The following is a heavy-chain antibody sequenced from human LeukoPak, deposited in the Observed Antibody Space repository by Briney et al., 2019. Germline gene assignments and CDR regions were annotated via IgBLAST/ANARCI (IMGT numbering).Heavy chain of an antibody. Sequence: SETLSLTCTVSGGSISSGDYYWSWIRQPPGTGLEWIGYIYYSGSTYYNPSLKSRVTISVDTSKNQFSLKLSSVTAADTAVYYCASQTSMYYDFWSGYYHFGWFDPWGQGTLVTVSS. CDR1: GGSISSGDYY. CDR3: ASQTSMYYDFWSGYYHFGWFDP. J-gene: IGHJ5*02. D-gene: IGHD3-3*01. V-gene: IGHV4-30-4*01. CDR2: IYYSGST.